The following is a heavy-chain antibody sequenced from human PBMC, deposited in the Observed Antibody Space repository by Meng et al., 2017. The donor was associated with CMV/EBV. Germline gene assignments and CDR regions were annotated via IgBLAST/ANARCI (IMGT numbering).Heavy chain of an antibody. Sequence: SGGTFSSYAISWVRQAPGQGLEWMGGIIPILGIANYAQKFQGRVTITADKSTSTAYMELSSLRSEDTAVYYCARAPRQDYYYYGMDVWGQGTTVTVSS. CDR3: ARAPRQDYYYYGMDV. V-gene: IGHV1-69*10. CDR2: IIPILGIA. J-gene: IGHJ6*02. CDR1: GGTFSSYA.